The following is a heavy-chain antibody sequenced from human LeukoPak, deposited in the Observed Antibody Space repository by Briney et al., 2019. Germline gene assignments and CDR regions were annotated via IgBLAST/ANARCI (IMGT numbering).Heavy chain of an antibody. V-gene: IGHV3-33*06. D-gene: IGHD6-19*01. Sequence: PGGSLRLSCAASGFTFSSYGMHWVRQAPGKGLEWVAVIWYDGSNKYYADSVKGRFTISRDNSKNTLYLQMNSLRAEDTAVYYSAKGQQWLAIPFDYWGQGTLVTVSS. CDR3: AKGQQWLAIPFDY. CDR2: IWYDGSNK. J-gene: IGHJ4*02. CDR1: GFTFSSYG.